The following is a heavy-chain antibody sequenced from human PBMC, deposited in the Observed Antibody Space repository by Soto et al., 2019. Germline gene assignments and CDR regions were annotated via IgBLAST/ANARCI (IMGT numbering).Heavy chain of an antibody. CDR3: AWEVGGGLT. V-gene: IGHV3-74*01. J-gene: IGHJ5*02. D-gene: IGHD1-26*01. CDR2: IHPDGSVT. Sequence: EVQLVESGGGLVQPGGSLRLSCAASGFSFSNSWLNWVRQGPGKDLVWVSRIHPDGSVTDYADSVRGRFTISRDNAKNTLYLQMNSLRAEDTAVYYCAWEVGGGLTWGQGTLVTVSS. CDR1: GFSFSNSW.